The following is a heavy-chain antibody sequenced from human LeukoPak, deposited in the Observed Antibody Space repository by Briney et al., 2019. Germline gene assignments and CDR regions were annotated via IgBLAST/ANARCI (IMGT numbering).Heavy chain of an antibody. V-gene: IGHV3-53*01. D-gene: IGHD4-17*01. J-gene: IGHJ4*02. CDR3: ARVAGDYGEYFDY. CDR1: GFTVSSNY. Sequence: GGSLRLSCAASGFTVSSNYMSWVRQAPGKGLEWVSNIYGDGSRYYADSVKGRFTISRDNSKNTLYLQMNTLRAEDTAVYYCARVAGDYGEYFDYWGQGTLVTVSS. CDR2: IYGDGSR.